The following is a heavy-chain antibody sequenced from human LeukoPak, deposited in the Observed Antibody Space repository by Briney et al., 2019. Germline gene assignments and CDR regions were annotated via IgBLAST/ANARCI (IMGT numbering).Heavy chain of an antibody. CDR3: ASDMVVRGSYGDAFDI. CDR1: GYTFTSYA. J-gene: IGHJ3*02. CDR2: INAGNGNT. Sequence: ASVKVSCKASGYTFTSYAMHWVRQAPGQRLEWMGWINAGNGNTKYSQKFQGRVTITRDTSASTAYMELSSLRSEDTAVYYCASDMVVRGSYGDAFDIWGQGTMVTVSS. D-gene: IGHD1-26*01. V-gene: IGHV1-3*01.